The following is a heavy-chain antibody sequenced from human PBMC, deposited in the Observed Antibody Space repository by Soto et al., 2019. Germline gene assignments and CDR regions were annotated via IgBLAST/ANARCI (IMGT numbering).Heavy chain of an antibody. Sequence: SGPTLVNPTQTLTLTCTFSGFSLSTSGVCVNWIRQPPGKALEWLARIDWDDAKFFNTSLKTRLTVSKDTSKNQVVLTMTHMDPVDTATYYCARMIFGRSGEYYFDYWGQGILVTVSS. V-gene: IGHV2-70*17. CDR1: GFSLSTSGVC. CDR3: ARMIFGRSGEYYFDY. J-gene: IGHJ4*02. D-gene: IGHD3-3*01. CDR2: IDWDDAK.